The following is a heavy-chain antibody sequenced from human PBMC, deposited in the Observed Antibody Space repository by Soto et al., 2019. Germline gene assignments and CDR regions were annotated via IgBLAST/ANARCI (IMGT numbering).Heavy chain of an antibody. CDR3: ARGPGARRGVSGAFDI. J-gene: IGHJ3*02. Sequence: SVKVSCKASGGTFSSYAISWVRQAPGQGLEWMGGIIPIFGTANYAQKFQGRVTITADESTSTAYMELSSLRSEDTAVYYCARGPGARRGVSGAFDIWGQGTMVTV. CDR1: GGTFSSYA. CDR2: IIPIFGTA. D-gene: IGHD2-8*01. V-gene: IGHV1-69*13.